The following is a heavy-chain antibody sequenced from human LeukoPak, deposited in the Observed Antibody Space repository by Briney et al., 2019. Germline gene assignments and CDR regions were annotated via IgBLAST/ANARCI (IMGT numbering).Heavy chain of an antibody. J-gene: IGHJ4*02. CDR3: ARTSLTGILHDFDH. Sequence: PSETLSLTCTVSGGSISSSSYYWGWIRQPPGKGLEWIGSIYYSGSTYYNPSLKSRVTISVDTSKNQFSLKLSSVTAADTAVYYCARTSLTGILHDFDHWGQGTLVTVSS. CDR1: GGSISSSSYY. V-gene: IGHV4-39*01. CDR2: IYYSGST. D-gene: IGHD3-9*01.